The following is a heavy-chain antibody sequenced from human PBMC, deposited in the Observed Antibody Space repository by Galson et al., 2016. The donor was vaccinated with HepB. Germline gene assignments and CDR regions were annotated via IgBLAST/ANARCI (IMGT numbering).Heavy chain of an antibody. V-gene: IGHV4-61*02. Sequence: TLSLTCTVSDGSIRSADYHWSWIRQSAGKGLEWLGRVHSTGSTTYNPSLKSRVTISVDTSNNQFSLKLTSVTAEDTAIYYCASKGKEWLVHGYFDYWGQGTLATVSS. CDR3: ASKGKEWLVHGYFDY. D-gene: IGHD6-19*01. CDR2: VHSTGST. CDR1: DGSIRSADYH. J-gene: IGHJ4*02.